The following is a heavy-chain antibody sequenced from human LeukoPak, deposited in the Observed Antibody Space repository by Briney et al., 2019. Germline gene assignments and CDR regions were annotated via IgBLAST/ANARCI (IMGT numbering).Heavy chain of an antibody. D-gene: IGHD3-10*01. CDR1: GFTFSTYA. CDR2: VSHDGDKK. Sequence: GGSLRLSCAASGFTFSTYAMHWVRQAPSKGLEWVAIVSHDGDKKNYADSVRGRFTTSRDNSENTVYLQMSGLRAEDTAVYYCAKDGISRGSGSYYNVWGQGILVTVSS. V-gene: IGHV3-30*04. J-gene: IGHJ4*02. CDR3: AKDGISRGSGSYYNV.